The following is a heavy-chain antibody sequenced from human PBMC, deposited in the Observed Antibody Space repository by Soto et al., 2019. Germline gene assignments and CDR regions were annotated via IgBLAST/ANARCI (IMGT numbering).Heavy chain of an antibody. CDR3: ARDAYYSDSSSAY. V-gene: IGHV1-69*13. CDR1: GCTFSSYA. Sequence: ASVKVSCKASGCTFSSYAISWVRQAPGQGLEWMGGIIPIFGTANYAQKFQGRVTITADESTSTAYMELSSLRSEDTAVYYCARDAYYSDSSSAYWGQGTLVTVSS. J-gene: IGHJ4*02. CDR2: IIPIFGTA. D-gene: IGHD3-22*01.